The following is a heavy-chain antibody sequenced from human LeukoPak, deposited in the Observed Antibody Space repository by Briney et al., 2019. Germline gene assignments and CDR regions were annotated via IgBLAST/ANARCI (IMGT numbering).Heavy chain of an antibody. CDR3: ARVTSSGCFDY. CDR2: INPRVVSP. Sequence: ASVKFYCKASAYTFASYYIHWMRQAPGQGLEWMGIINPRVVSPSYAQKSQGRAAMTRDTSTSTVYMELSSLRSEDTAVYYCARVTSSGCFDYWGQGTLVTVSS. V-gene: IGHV1-46*01. D-gene: IGHD6-19*01. CDR1: AYTFASYY. J-gene: IGHJ4*02.